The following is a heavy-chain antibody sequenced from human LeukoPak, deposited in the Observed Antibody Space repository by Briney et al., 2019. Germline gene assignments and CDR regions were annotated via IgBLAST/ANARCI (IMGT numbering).Heavy chain of an antibody. Sequence: TGGSLRLSCAASGFTFSSYAMSWVRQAPGKGLEWVANIKQDGSEKYYVDSVKGRFTISRDNAKNSLYLQMNSLRAEDTAVYYCAREGPQDDFWSGINYYYYYYMDVWGKGTTVTVSS. J-gene: IGHJ6*03. D-gene: IGHD3-3*01. CDR3: AREGPQDDFWSGINYYYYYYMDV. V-gene: IGHV3-7*01. CDR1: GFTFSSYA. CDR2: IKQDGSEK.